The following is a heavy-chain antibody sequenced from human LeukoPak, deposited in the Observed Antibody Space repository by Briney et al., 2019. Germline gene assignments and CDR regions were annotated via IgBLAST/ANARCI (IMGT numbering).Heavy chain of an antibody. CDR3: ARGDDFSREDYYMDV. Sequence: GGSLRLSCAASGFTFSSYSMNWVRQAPGKGLEWVSYISSSSTIYYADSVKGRFTISRDNAKNSLYLQMNSLRAEDTAVYYCARGDDFSREDYYMDVWGKGTTVTVSS. V-gene: IGHV3-48*01. D-gene: IGHD3-3*01. CDR1: GFTFSSYS. J-gene: IGHJ6*03. CDR2: ISSSSTI.